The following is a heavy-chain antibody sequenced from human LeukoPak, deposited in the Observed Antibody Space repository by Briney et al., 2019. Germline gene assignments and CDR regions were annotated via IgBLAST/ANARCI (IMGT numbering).Heavy chain of an antibody. J-gene: IGHJ4*02. Sequence: SQTLSLTCTVSGGSISSGDYYWSWIRQPPGKGLEWIGYIYYSGSTYYNPSLKSRVTISVDTSKNQFSLKLSSVTAADTAVYYCARGGYYYGSGSYLDYWGQGTLVTVSS. D-gene: IGHD3-10*01. CDR3: ARGGYYYGSGSYLDY. V-gene: IGHV4-30-4*08. CDR1: GGSISSGDYY. CDR2: IYYSGST.